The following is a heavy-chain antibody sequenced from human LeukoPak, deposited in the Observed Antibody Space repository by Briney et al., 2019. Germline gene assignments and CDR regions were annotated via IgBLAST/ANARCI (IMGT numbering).Heavy chain of an antibody. D-gene: IGHD2-15*01. J-gene: IGHJ5*02. Sequence: SETLSLTCAVYGGSFSGYYWSWIRQPPGKGLEWIGEINHSGSTNYNPSLKSRVTISVDTSKNQFSLKLSSVTAADTAVYYCARGSNCSGGSCYGGGWFDPWGQGTLVTVSS. CDR3: ARGSNCSGGSCYGGGWFDP. V-gene: IGHV4-34*01. CDR1: GGSFSGYY. CDR2: INHSGST.